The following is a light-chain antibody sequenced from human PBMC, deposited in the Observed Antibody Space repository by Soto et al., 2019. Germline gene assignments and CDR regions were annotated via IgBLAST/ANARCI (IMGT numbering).Light chain of an antibody. Sequence: EIVLTQSPGSLSLFPGETATLSCRASQSLYNNYLAWYQEKPGQAPRLLIYGASSRAAGIPDRFSGSGSGTDFTLTITRLETEDFAVYHCQQYSNSPLTFGGGTKVDIK. J-gene: IGKJ4*01. CDR3: QQYSNSPLT. CDR1: QSLYNNY. CDR2: GAS. V-gene: IGKV3-20*01.